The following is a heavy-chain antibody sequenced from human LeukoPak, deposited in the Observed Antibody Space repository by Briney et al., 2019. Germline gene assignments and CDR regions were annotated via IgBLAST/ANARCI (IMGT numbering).Heavy chain of an antibody. J-gene: IGHJ4*02. CDR1: GFTFSSYG. Sequence: QPGRSLRLSCAASGFTFSSYGMHWVRQAPGKGLEWVAVIWYDGSNKYYADSVKGRFTISRDNAKNSLNLQMNSLRAEDTAVYYCASRGNFWSGYPFDYWGQGTLVTVSS. CDR2: IWYDGSNK. CDR3: ASRGNFWSGYPFDY. D-gene: IGHD3-3*01. V-gene: IGHV3-33*03.